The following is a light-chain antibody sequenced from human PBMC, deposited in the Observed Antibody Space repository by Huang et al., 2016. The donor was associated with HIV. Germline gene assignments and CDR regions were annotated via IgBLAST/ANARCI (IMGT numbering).Light chain of an antibody. J-gene: IGKJ1*01. CDR2: GAS. CDR3: QQYGSSPET. V-gene: IGKV3-20*01. CDR1: QSVSSSY. Sequence: EIVLTQSPGTLSLSPGERATLSCRASQSVSSSYLAWYQQKPGQTPRLLIYGASSSATGIPDRFSGSGSGTDFTLIISRLESEDFAVYYCQQYGSSPETFGLGTKVEIK.